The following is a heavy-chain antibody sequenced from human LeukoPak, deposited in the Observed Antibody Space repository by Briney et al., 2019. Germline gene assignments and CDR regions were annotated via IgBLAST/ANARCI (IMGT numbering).Heavy chain of an antibody. V-gene: IGHV3-7*05. J-gene: IGHJ4*02. Sequence: RGSLRLSCAASGFIFSNYWMSWVRQAPGKGPEWVANIKPDGSEKYYVDSVKGRFTISRDNAKNSLFLQMNSLRAEDTALYYCARHLIGDTNGYYLGTYEHWGQGSLVTVSS. CDR2: IKPDGSEK. CDR3: ARHLIGDTNGYYLGTYEH. D-gene: IGHD3-22*01. CDR1: GFIFSNYW.